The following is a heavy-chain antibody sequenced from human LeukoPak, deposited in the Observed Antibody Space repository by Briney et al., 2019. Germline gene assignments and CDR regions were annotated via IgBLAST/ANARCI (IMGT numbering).Heavy chain of an antibody. CDR1: GGTFSSYA. V-gene: IGHV1-69*05. CDR3: ASPRQYYYDSSGYTVFDY. CDR2: IIPIFGTA. Sequence: AASVKVSCKASGGTFSSYAISWVRQAPGQGLEWKGGIIPIFGTANYAQKFQGRVTITTDESTSTAYMELSSLRSEDTAVYYCASPRQYYYDSSGYTVFDYWGQGTLVTVSS. D-gene: IGHD3-22*01. J-gene: IGHJ4*02.